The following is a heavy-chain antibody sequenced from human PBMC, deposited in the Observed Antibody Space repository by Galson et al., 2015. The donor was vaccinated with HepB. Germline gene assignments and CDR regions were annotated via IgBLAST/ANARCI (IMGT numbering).Heavy chain of an antibody. CDR3: ARVSRDQGRTYYYDSSGYYYFFDY. CDR2: ISYDGSKK. D-gene: IGHD3-22*01. V-gene: IGHV3-30*04. Sequence: SLRLSCAASGFTFSSYAMHWVRQAPGKGLEWVAVISYDGSKKYYADSVKGRFTISRDNSKNTLYLQMNSLRAEDTAVYYCARVSRDQGRTYYYDSSGYYYFFDYWGQGTLVTVSS. J-gene: IGHJ4*02. CDR1: GFTFSSYA.